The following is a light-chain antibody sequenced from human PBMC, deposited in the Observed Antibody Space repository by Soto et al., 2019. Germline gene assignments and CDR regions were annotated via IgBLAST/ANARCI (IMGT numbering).Light chain of an antibody. CDR3: QQYNNWPPYT. CDR1: QSIGSN. J-gene: IGKJ2*01. CDR2: GAS. V-gene: IGKV3-15*01. Sequence: EIVMTQSPATLSVSSGERATLSCRASQSIGSNLAWYQQKPGQAPRLLLYGASTRATGIPARFSGSGSGTEFTLTISSLQSEDFAVYYCQQYNNWPPYTFGQGTKLEIK.